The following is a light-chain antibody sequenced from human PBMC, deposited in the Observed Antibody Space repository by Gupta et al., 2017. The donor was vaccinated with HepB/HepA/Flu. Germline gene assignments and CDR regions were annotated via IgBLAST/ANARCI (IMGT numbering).Light chain of an antibody. CDR1: SSDVGAYNY. V-gene: IGLV2-14*03. CDR3: SSYTRSSTCV. Sequence: QSPLTPPSSVSGSPAQSITLSYTDTSSDVGAYNYVSLYQQHPDKAPKLMIFDVSIRPSGVSNRFSGSKSGNTASLTISGLQAEDEADYYCSSYTRSSTCVFGPGTKVTVL. J-gene: IGLJ1*01. CDR2: DVS.